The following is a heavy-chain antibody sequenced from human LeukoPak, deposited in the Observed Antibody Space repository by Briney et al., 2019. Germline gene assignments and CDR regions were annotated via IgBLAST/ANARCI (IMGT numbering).Heavy chain of an antibody. Sequence: SETLSLTCTVSGGSISRYYWSWIRQPPGKGLEWIGYIHYSGSTNSNPSLRSRVTISVDTSKNQFSLKLSSVTAADTAVYYCARSSEGRYYYDSSGFSYYYYYMDVWGKGTTVTISS. V-gene: IGHV4-59*01. CDR3: ARSSEGRYYYDSSGFSYYYYYMDV. CDR1: GGSISRYY. CDR2: IHYSGST. J-gene: IGHJ6*03. D-gene: IGHD3-22*01.